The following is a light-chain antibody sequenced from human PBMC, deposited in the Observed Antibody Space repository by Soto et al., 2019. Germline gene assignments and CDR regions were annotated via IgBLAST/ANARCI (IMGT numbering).Light chain of an antibody. Sequence: TELTQSPATLSISPGERATLSCRASQNVGTNLAWYQQKPGQAPRLLIYGASTRAFGLPARFTGSGSGTEFTLTITSLQSEDIAVYHCQQYNNGPPWTFGQGTRVEVK. J-gene: IGKJ1*01. V-gene: IGKV3-15*01. CDR2: GAS. CDR1: QNVGTN. CDR3: QQYNNGPPWT.